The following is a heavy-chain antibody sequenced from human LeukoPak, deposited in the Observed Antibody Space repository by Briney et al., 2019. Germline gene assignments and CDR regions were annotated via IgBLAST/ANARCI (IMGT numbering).Heavy chain of an antibody. CDR1: GFTFSSYW. Sequence: QSGGSLRLSCAASGFTFSSYWMHWVRQAPGKGLVWVSRINSDGSSTSYADSVKGRFTISRDNAKNTLYLQMNSLRAEDTAVYYCARVKTWDTRQLSVRYFDYWGQGTLVTVSS. CDR2: INSDGSST. CDR3: ARVKTWDTRQLSVRYFDY. V-gene: IGHV3-74*01. J-gene: IGHJ4*02. D-gene: IGHD5-18*01.